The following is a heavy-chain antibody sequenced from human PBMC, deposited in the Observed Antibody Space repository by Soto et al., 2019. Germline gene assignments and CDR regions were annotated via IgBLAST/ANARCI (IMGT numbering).Heavy chain of an antibody. CDR3: ARHDYGDFGPY. CDR2: IYYSGST. CDR1: GGSISSSSYY. V-gene: IGHV4-39*01. J-gene: IGHJ4*02. Sequence: SETLSLTCTVSGGSISSSSYYWGWIRQPPGKGLEWIGSIYYSGSTYYNPSLKTRVTISVDTSKNQFSLKLSSVTAADTAVYYCARHDYGDFGPYWGQGTLVTVSS. D-gene: IGHD4-17*01.